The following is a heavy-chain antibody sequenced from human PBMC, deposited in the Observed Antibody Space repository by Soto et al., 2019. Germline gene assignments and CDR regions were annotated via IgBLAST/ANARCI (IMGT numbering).Heavy chain of an antibody. D-gene: IGHD1-7*01. CDR3: AREARNWNYAFFDY. J-gene: IGHJ4*02. CDR1: GGSISSGGYS. Sequence: QLQLQESGSGLVKPSQTLSLTCAVSGGSISSGGYSWSWIRQPPGKGLEWIGYIYHSGSTYYNPSLKSRVTISVDRSKNQFSLKLSSVTAADTAVYYCAREARNWNYAFFDYWGQGTLVTVSS. CDR2: IYHSGST. V-gene: IGHV4-30-2*01.